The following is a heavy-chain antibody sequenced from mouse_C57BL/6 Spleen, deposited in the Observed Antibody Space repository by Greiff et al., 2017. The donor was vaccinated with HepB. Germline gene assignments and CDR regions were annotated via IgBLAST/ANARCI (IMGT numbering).Heavy chain of an antibody. CDR2: IYPGDGDT. CDR1: GYAFSSSW. Sequence: QVQLQQSGPELVKPGASVKISCKASGYAFSSSWMNWVKQRPGKGLEWIGRIYPGDGDTNYNGKFKGKATLTSDKSSSTAYMQLSSLTSADSAVYFCARRVYGSSFAYWGQGTLVTVSA. J-gene: IGHJ3*01. CDR3: ARRVYGSSFAY. V-gene: IGHV1-82*01. D-gene: IGHD1-1*01.